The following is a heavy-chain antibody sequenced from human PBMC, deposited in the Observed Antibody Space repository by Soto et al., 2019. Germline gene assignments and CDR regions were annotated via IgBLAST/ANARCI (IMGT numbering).Heavy chain of an antibody. Sequence: SETLSLTCTVSRGSFSSYYWSWIRQPPGKGLEWIGYIYYSGSTNYNPSLKSRVTISVDTSKNQFSLKLSSVTAADTAVYYCARGNYYDSSGYYDYWGQGTLVTVS. CDR3: ARGNYYDSSGYYDY. V-gene: IGHV4-59*01. CDR2: IYYSGST. D-gene: IGHD3-22*01. J-gene: IGHJ4*02. CDR1: RGSFSSYY.